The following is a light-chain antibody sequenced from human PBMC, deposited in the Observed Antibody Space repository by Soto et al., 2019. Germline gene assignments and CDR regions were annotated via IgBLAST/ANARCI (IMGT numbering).Light chain of an antibody. Sequence: QSVLTQSPSASGTPGQRVSISCSGSTSNIGTNTVSWYQHVPGTAPKLLIYSNDQRPSAVPGRFSGSKSGTSASLAISGLLSEDEADYYCATWDDSLNVAFGGGTKLTVL. J-gene: IGLJ2*01. CDR1: TSNIGTNT. CDR2: SND. CDR3: ATWDDSLNVA. V-gene: IGLV1-44*01.